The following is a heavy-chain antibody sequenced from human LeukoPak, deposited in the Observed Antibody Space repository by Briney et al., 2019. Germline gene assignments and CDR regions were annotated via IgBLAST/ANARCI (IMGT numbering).Heavy chain of an antibody. Sequence: PSETLSLTCTVSGYSISSGYYWDWIRQPPGKGLEWIGSIYHSGSTYYNPSLKSRVTISVDTSKNQFSLKLSSVTAADTAVYYCARGTYDFWSGPPPGWFDPWGQGTLVTVSS. CDR3: ARGTYDFWSGPPPGWFDP. D-gene: IGHD3-3*01. J-gene: IGHJ5*02. V-gene: IGHV4-38-2*02. CDR2: IYHSGST. CDR1: GYSISSGYY.